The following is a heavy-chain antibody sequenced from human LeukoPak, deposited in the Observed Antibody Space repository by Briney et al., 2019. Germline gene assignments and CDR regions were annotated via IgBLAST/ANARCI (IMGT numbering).Heavy chain of an antibody. J-gene: IGHJ4*02. CDR2: MREDGSGN. Sequence: ERVANMREDGSGNHDVASVNGRFNISRDNDNISLYLQMNSLRAEDTAVYYCARDLQIDYWGQGGLVTVSS. V-gene: IGHV3-7*01. CDR3: ARDLQIDY.